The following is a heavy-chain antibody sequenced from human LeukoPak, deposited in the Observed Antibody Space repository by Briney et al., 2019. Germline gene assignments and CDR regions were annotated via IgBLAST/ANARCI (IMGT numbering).Heavy chain of an antibody. CDR3: ATYSSCWYGFYFDY. V-gene: IGHV4-34*01. Sequence: SETLSLTCAVYGGSFSGYYWSWIRQPPGKGLEWIGEINHSGSTNYNPSLKSRVTISVDTSKNQFSLKLSSVTAADTAVYYCATYSSCWYGFYFDYWGQGTLVTVSS. J-gene: IGHJ4*02. CDR2: INHSGST. D-gene: IGHD6-19*01. CDR1: GGSFSGYY.